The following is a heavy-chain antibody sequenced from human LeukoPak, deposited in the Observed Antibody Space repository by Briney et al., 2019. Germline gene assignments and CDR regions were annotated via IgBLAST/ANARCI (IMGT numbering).Heavy chain of an antibody. CDR2: IYSSGST. CDR1: GGSIISYY. Sequence: SETLSLTCTVSGGSIISYYWSWIRQPPGKGLEYIVYIYSSGSTNYNTSLKSRVTISVDTSKDHFSLKLSSVTAADTAVYYCARLESASFDPWGQGTLVTVSS. V-gene: IGHV4-59*08. J-gene: IGHJ5*02. CDR3: ARLESASFDP.